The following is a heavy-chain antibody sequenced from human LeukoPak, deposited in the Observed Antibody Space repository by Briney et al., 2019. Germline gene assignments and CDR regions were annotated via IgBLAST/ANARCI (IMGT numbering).Heavy chain of an antibody. Sequence: ASMKVSCKASGYTFTGYYMHWVRQAPGQGLEWMGWISAYNGNTNYAQKLQGRVTMTTDTSTSTAYMELRSLRSDDTAVYYCARGGGYDSSGYYQTPRHWGQGTLVTVSS. CDR3: ARGGGYDSSGYYQTPRH. CDR2: ISAYNGNT. CDR1: GYTFTGYY. J-gene: IGHJ4*02. V-gene: IGHV1-18*04. D-gene: IGHD3-22*01.